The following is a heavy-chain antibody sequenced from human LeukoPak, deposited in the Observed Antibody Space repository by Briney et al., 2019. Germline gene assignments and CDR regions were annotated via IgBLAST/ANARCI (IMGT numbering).Heavy chain of an antibody. CDR3: ARNAQQLAGLYYYYYYMDV. J-gene: IGHJ6*03. V-gene: IGHV3-33*01. D-gene: IGHD6-13*01. CDR2: IWYDGSRK. Sequence: GGSLRLSCAASGFIFSNFGMHWVRQAPGRGLEWVAVIWYDGSRKYYADSVKGRLTISRDNSKNTLYLQMNSLRAEDTAVYYCARNAQQLAGLYYYYYYMDVWGKGTTVTVSS. CDR1: GFIFSNFG.